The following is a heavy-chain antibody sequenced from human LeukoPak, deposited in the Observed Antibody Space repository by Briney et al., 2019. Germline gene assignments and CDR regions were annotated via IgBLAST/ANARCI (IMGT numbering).Heavy chain of an antibody. CDR2: INHSGST. D-gene: IGHD3-16*02. V-gene: IGHV4-34*01. Sequence: PSETLSLTCAVYGGSFSGYYWSWIRQPPGKGLEWIGEINHSGSTNYNPSLKSRVTISVDTSKNQFSLKLSSVTAADTAVYYCASGYPLIGYYYYGMDAWGQGTTVTVSS. CDR1: GGSFSGYY. CDR3: ASGYPLIGYYYYGMDA. J-gene: IGHJ6*02.